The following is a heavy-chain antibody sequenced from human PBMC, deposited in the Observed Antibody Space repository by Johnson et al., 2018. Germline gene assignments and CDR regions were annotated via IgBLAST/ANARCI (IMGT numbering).Heavy chain of an antibody. Sequence: QLVESGPEVKKPGTSVKVSCKASGFTFTSSAVQWVRQARGQRLEWIGWIVVGSGNTNYAQKFQERVTITRDMSTSTAYMELSSLRSEDTAVYYCAADVGYCGGGSCYSSKLYGMDVWGQGTTVTVSS. CDR3: AADVGYCGGGSCYSSKLYGMDV. D-gene: IGHD2-15*01. J-gene: IGHJ6*02. CDR2: IVVGSGNT. V-gene: IGHV1-58*01. CDR1: GFTFTSSA.